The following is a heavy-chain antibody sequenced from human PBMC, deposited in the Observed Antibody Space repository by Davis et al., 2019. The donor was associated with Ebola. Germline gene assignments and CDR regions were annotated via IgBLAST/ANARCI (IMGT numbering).Heavy chain of an antibody. CDR3: ASTYGMDV. Sequence: MPGGSLRLSCTVSGGSISSSSYYWGWIRQPPGKGLEWIGSIYYSGSTYYNPSLKSRVTISVDTSKNQFSLKLSSVTAADTAVYYCASTYGMDVWGQGTTVTVSS. J-gene: IGHJ6*02. CDR1: GGSISSSSYY. V-gene: IGHV4-39*01. CDR2: IYYSGST.